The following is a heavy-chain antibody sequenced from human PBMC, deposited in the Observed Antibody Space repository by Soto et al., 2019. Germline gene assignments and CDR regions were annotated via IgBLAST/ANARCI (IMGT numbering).Heavy chain of an antibody. Sequence: EVQLLESGGGLVQPGGSLRLSCAASGFTFSSYAMSWVHQAPGKGLEWVSAISGSGGSTYYADSVKGRFTISRDNSKNTLYLQMNSLRAEDTAVYYCAKARADYYGSGSPIDYWGQGTLVTVSS. CDR2: ISGSGGST. CDR1: GFTFSSYA. V-gene: IGHV3-23*01. J-gene: IGHJ4*02. CDR3: AKARADYYGSGSPIDY. D-gene: IGHD3-10*01.